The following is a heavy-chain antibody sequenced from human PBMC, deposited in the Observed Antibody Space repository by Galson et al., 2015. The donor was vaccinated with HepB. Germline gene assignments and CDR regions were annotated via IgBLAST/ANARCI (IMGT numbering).Heavy chain of an antibody. V-gene: IGHV1-2*06. D-gene: IGHD3-9*01. CDR3: AREHYDILTGSPLGY. CDR2: INPNSGGT. Sequence: SVKVSCKASGYTFTGYYMHWVRQAPGQGLEWMGRINPNSGGTNYAQKFQGRVTMTRDTSISTAYMELSRLRSDDTAVYYCAREHYDILTGSPLGYWGQGTLVTVSS. J-gene: IGHJ4*02. CDR1: GYTFTGYY.